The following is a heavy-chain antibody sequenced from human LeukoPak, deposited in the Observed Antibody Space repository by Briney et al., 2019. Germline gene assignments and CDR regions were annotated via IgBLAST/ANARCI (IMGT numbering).Heavy chain of an antibody. J-gene: IGHJ4*02. D-gene: IGHD6-13*01. Sequence: SETLSLTCAVSGGSISSGGYSWSWIRQPPGKGLEWIGYIYHSGSTYYNSSLKSRVTISVDRSKNQFSLKLSSVTAADTAVYYCARASQVAAAAYDYWGQGTLVTVSS. CDR3: ARASQVAAAAYDY. CDR1: GGSISSGGYS. V-gene: IGHV4-30-2*01. CDR2: IYHSGST.